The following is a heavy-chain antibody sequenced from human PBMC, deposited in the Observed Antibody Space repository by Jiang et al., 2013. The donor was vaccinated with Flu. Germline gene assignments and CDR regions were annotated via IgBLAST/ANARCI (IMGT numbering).Heavy chain of an antibody. J-gene: IGHJ6*02. Sequence: VKPSQTLSLTCTVSGDSVTSADYLWSWIRQSPGKGLEWIGYVYYGENTYSNPSLSSRLTLSVDTSKNQFSLRLSSVTAADTAVYYCAREQISAAPDYFYYGMDVWGQGTTVTVSS. D-gene: IGHD6-25*01. CDR3: AREQISAAPDYFYYGMDV. CDR1: GDSVTSADYL. CDR2: VYYGENT. V-gene: IGHV4-30-4*08.